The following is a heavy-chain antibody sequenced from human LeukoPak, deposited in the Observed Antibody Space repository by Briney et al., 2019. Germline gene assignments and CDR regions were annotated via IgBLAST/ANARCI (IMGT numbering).Heavy chain of an antibody. V-gene: IGHV4-34*01. CDR1: GFTFSSYA. J-gene: IGHJ6*02. CDR2: INHSGST. Sequence: GSLRLSCAASGFTFSSYAMSWVRQPPGKGLEWIGEINHSGSTNYNPSLKSRVTISVDASKNQFSLKLSSVTAADTAVYYCARGPHSAYYYYYYGMDVWGQGTTVTVSS. CDR3: ARGPHSAYYYYYYGMDV.